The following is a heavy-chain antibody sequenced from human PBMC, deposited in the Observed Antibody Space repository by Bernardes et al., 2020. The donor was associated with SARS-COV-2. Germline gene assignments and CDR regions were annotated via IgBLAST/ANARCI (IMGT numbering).Heavy chain of an antibody. CDR3: TKEQVIQKRCGMDV. CDR1: GFSVTDYG. J-gene: IGHJ6*02. CDR2: VTFNGTIK. Sequence: GGSLRLSCAASGFSVTDYGMHWVRQAPGKGLEWVAVVTFNGTIKYNGESVQGRFTVSRDSSNNTLSLQMNSLRTEDSGSYYCTKEQVIQKRCGMDVWGQGTTITVSS. V-gene: IGHV3-30*18.